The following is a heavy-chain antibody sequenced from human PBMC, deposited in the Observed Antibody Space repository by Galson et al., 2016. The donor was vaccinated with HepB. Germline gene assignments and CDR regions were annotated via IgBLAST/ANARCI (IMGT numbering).Heavy chain of an antibody. Sequence: QSGAEVKEPGESLKISCKASGYNFISFSIGWVRQMPGKGLEWLGLIYPGDSDTRYSPSFQGLVTISVDKSTSTVYLQWSSLKASDTAMYYCARHTFHFDYWGQGTQVTVSS. CDR3: ARHTFHFDY. CDR1: GYNFISFS. J-gene: IGHJ4*02. V-gene: IGHV5-51*01. CDR2: IYPGDSDT.